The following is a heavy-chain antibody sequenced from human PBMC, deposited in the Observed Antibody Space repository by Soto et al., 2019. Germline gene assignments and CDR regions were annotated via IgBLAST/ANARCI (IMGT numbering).Heavy chain of an antibody. CDR1: GGSVSSGSYY. J-gene: IGHJ4*02. CDR3: ATHRSYYDSSGYSPFDY. D-gene: IGHD3-22*01. V-gene: IGHV4-61*01. Sequence: SETLSLTCTVSGGSVSSGSYYWSWIRQPPGKGLEWIGYIYYSGSTNYNPSLKSRVTISVDTSKNQFSLKLSSVTAADAAVYYCATHRSYYDSSGYSPFDYWGQGTVVTVSS. CDR2: IYYSGST.